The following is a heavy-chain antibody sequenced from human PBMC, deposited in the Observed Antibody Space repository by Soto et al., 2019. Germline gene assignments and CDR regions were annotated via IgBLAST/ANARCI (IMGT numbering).Heavy chain of an antibody. V-gene: IGHV3-48*03. CDR1: GFTFSSYE. CDR2: ISSSGSTI. J-gene: IGHJ6*02. CDR3: ARDSSGEWSSPRYGMDV. Sequence: PRLSCAASGFTFSSYEVNWVRQAPGKGLEWVSYISSSGSTIYYADSVKGRFTISRDNAKNSLYLQMNSLRAEDTAVYYCARDSSGEWSSPRYGMDVWGQGTTGTV. D-gene: IGHD3-3*01.